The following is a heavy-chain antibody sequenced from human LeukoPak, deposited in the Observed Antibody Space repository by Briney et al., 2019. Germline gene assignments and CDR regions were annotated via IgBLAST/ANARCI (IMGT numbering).Heavy chain of an antibody. CDR1: GYTFTSYA. V-gene: IGHV1-3*01. Sequence: GASVKVSCKASGYTFTSYAMHWVRQAPGQRLEWMGWINAGNGNTKYSQKFQGRVTITRDTSASTAYMELSSLRSEDTAVYYCARRAAYDSSGYYGPGHFDYWGQGTLVTVSS. D-gene: IGHD3-22*01. CDR3: ARRAAYDSSGYYGPGHFDY. J-gene: IGHJ4*02. CDR2: INAGNGNT.